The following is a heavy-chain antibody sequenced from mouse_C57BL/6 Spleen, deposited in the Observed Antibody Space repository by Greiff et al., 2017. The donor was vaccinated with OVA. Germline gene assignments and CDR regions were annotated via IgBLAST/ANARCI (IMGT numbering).Heavy chain of an antibody. V-gene: IGHV1-26*01. CDR1: GYTFTDYY. CDR2: INPNNGGT. Sequence: EVKLQQSGPELVKPGASVKISCKASGYTFTDYYMNWVKQSHGKSLEWIGDINPNNGGTSYNQKFKGKATLTVDKSSSTAYMELRSLTSEDSAVYYCARYDDWHWYFDVWGTGTTVTVSS. D-gene: IGHD2-3*01. CDR3: ARYDDWHWYFDV. J-gene: IGHJ1*03.